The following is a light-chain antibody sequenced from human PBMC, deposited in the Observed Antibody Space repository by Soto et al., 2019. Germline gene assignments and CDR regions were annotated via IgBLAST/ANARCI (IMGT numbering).Light chain of an antibody. J-gene: IGLJ1*01. Sequence: QFVLTQPRSVSGSPGQSVTISCTGTSSDVGGYNYVSWYQQHPGKAPKLMIYDVSKRPSGVPDRFSGSKSGNTASLTISGLQAEDEADYYCCSYAGSRYVFGTGTKLTVL. CDR3: CSYAGSRYV. V-gene: IGLV2-11*01. CDR2: DVS. CDR1: SSDVGGYNY.